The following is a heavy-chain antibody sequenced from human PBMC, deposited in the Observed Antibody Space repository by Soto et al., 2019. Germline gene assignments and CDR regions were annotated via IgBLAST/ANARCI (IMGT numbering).Heavy chain of an antibody. J-gene: IGHJ4*02. CDR2: INSGGSA. D-gene: IGHD6-13*01. V-gene: IGHV4-59*08. CDR1: GGSIRDYY. Sequence: SETLSLTCTVSGGSIRDYYWGWIRQPPGEGLEWIGNINSGGSAYYYPSLRNRVTISVDTSKNQFSLKLSSVTAADTAVYYCARHGSIAAAGQIDYWGQGTLVTVSS. CDR3: ARHGSIAAAGQIDY.